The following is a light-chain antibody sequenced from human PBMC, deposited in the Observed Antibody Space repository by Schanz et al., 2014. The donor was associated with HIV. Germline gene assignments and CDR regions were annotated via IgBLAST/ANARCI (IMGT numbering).Light chain of an antibody. CDR2: EVS. Sequence: QSALTQPASVSGSPGQSITISCTGTSSDVGAYKSVSWYQQHPGKAPKIMIFEVSKRPSGVPDRFSGSKSGNTASLTISGLQAEDEADYYCCSYTTTSTYVFGAGTKLTVL. CDR1: SSDVGAYKS. CDR3: CSYTTTSTYV. V-gene: IGLV2-14*01. J-gene: IGLJ1*01.